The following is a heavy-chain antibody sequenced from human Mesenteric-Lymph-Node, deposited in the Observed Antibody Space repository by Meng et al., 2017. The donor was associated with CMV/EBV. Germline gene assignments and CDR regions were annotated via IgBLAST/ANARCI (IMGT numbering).Heavy chain of an antibody. CDR3: ARERID. CDR1: GASITSHNW. Sequence: SGTLSLTCAVSGASITSHNWWSWVRQSPRKGLEWIGQIYHNGRTIYNPSLKNRVTMSVDESTNQFSLRLRSVDAADTAIYYCARERIDWGQGTLVTVSS. CDR2: IYHNGRT. V-gene: IGHV4-4*02. D-gene: IGHD2/OR15-2a*01. J-gene: IGHJ4*02.